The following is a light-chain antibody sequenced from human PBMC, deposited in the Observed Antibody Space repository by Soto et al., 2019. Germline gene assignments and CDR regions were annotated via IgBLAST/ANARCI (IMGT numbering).Light chain of an antibody. CDR2: DVN. CDR1: NSDIGAYNF. CDR3: TSLTTSTTMI. Sequence: QSALTQPASVSGSPGQSITISCTGTNSDIGAYNFVSWYQQHPGKAPKLMLYDVNIRPSGVSNRFSGSKSGNTASLTISGLQAEDEADYYCTSLTTSTTMIFGGGTKVTVL. V-gene: IGLV2-14*03. J-gene: IGLJ2*01.